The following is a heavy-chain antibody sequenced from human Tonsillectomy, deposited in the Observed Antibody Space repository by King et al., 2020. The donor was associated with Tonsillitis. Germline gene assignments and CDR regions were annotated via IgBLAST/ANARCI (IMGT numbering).Heavy chain of an antibody. J-gene: IGHJ6*02. Sequence: QLVQSGGGLVQPGGSLKLSCAGSGFTFSGSAMHWVRQASGKGLEWVGRIRSKANSYATAYAASEKGRFTISREDSKNTAYLNMNSLKTEDTAVYYCTNSLKKYCAITKCYIDYYYYGLVVWGQGTTVTVSS. CDR2: IRSKANSYAT. V-gene: IGHV3-73*01. CDR3: TNSLKKYCAITKCYIDYYYYGLVV. D-gene: IGHD2-2*02. CDR1: GFTFSGSA.